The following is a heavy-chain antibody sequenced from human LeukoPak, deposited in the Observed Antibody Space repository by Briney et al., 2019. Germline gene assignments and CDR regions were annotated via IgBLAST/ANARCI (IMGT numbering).Heavy chain of an antibody. CDR1: GGSFSGYY. J-gene: IGHJ4*02. CDR2: IYYSGST. V-gene: IGHV4-34*01. CDR3: ARDGRFPPEVLPRYFDY. Sequence: SETLSLTCAVYGGSFSGYYWGWIRQPPGKGLEWIGNIYYSGSTYYNPSLKSRVTISVETSKNQFSLKLSSVTAADTAVYYCARDGRFPPEVLPRYFDYWGQGILVTVSS. D-gene: IGHD1-26*01.